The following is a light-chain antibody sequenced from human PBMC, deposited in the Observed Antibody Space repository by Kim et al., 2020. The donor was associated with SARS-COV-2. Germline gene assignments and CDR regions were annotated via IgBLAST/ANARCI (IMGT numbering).Light chain of an antibody. Sequence: DIKMTQSPSSLSASVGDTVTISCRASQTISNYLQWYQQKPGKAPNLLIYSASTLQSGVPSRFSDSASGTEFTLTISNLQPEDFASYYCHQTSVTPWTFGQGTKVDIK. J-gene: IGKJ1*01. V-gene: IGKV1-39*01. CDR3: HQTSVTPWT. CDR1: QTISNY. CDR2: SAS.